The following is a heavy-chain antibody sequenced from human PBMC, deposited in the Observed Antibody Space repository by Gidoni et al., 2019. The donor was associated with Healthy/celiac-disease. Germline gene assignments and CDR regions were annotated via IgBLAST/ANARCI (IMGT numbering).Heavy chain of an antibody. CDR2: ISSSSSTI. J-gene: IGHJ4*02. CDR1: GFTFSGYS. V-gene: IGHV3-48*04. Sequence: EVQLVESGGGLVQPGGSLRPSCAASGFTFSGYSMNWVRQAPGKGLEWVSYISSSSSTIYYADSVKGRFTISRDNAKNSLYLQMTSLRAEDTAVYYCAREWELRPWGFDYWGQGTLVTVSS. D-gene: IGHD1-26*01. CDR3: AREWELRPWGFDY.